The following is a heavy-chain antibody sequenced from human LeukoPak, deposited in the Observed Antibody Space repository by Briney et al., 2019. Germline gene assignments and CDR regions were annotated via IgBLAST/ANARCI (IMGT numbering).Heavy chain of an antibody. V-gene: IGHV3-7*01. D-gene: IGHD2-15*01. CDR2: IKKDGSPN. CDR3: ATENYGSLAG. CDR1: GFTFSSYW. Sequence: GGSLRLSCAASGFTFSSYWMSWVRQAPGKGLEWEANIKKDGSPNYYVDSVKGRFTISKDNAKNSLYLQMNSLRAEDTAVYYCATENYGSLAGRGQGTLVTVSS. J-gene: IGHJ4*02.